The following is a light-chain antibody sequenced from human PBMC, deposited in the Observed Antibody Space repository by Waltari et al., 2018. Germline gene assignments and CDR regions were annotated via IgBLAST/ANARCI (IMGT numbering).Light chain of an antibody. CDR3: QKYNSAPWT. V-gene: IGKV1-27*01. Sequence: DIQMTQSPSSLAASAGDRVTITCRASQEISTSLVWYQQKPGKVPKVLIFAISTLQSGVPSRFSGSGSGTDFTLTISSLQPEDVATYYCQKYNSAPWTFGQGTRVEIK. CDR2: AIS. J-gene: IGKJ1*01. CDR1: QEISTS.